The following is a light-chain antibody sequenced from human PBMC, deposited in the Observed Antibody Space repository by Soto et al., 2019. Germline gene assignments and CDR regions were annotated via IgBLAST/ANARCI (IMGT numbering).Light chain of an antibody. CDR1: QIVTSRY. CDR2: GAS. Sequence: EIVLTQSPGTLSLSPGERATLSCSASQIVTSRYLAWYQQKPGQAPRLLIFGASIRDTGIPDRFSGSGAGTDFTLTISRLEPEDFAAYYCQQYGSSPGTFGQGTKVDIK. J-gene: IGKJ1*01. V-gene: IGKV3-20*01. CDR3: QQYGSSPGT.